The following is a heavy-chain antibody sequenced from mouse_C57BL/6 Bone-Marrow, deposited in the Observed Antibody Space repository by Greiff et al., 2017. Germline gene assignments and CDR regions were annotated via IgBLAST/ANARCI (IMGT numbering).Heavy chain of an antibody. J-gene: IGHJ2*01. CDR2: IDPSDSYT. Sequence: QVQLQQPGAELVMPGASVKLSCKASGYTFTSYWMHWVKQRPGQGLEWIGEIDPSDSYTNYNQKFKGKSTLTVDKSSSTAYMQLSSLTSEDSAVYYCARDGYYSDYFDYWGQGTTLTVSS. D-gene: IGHD2-3*01. CDR1: GYTFTSYW. CDR3: ARDGYYSDYFDY. V-gene: IGHV1-69*01.